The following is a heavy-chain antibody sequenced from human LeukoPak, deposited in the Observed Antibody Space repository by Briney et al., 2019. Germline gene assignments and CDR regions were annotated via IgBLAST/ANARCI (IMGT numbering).Heavy chain of an antibody. Sequence: PGGSLRLSCAASGFTFDDYGMSWVRQAPGKGLEWVSGINWNGGSTGYADSVKGRFTISRDNAKNSLYLQMNSLRAEDTALYHCARDVTSNTIFGVVVSGDWFDPWGQGTLVTVSS. J-gene: IGHJ5*02. CDR1: GFTFDDYG. CDR2: INWNGGST. D-gene: IGHD3-3*01. V-gene: IGHV3-20*01. CDR3: ARDVTSNTIFGVVVSGDWFDP.